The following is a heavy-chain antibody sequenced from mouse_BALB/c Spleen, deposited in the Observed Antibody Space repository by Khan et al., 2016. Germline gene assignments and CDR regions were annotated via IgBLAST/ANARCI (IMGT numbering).Heavy chain of an antibody. V-gene: IGHV1-7*01. J-gene: IGHJ2*01. CDR3: ARGDY. Sequence: QVQLKESGTELAKPGASVKMSCKASGYTFTSYWMHWVKQRPGQGLEWIGYINPHTGYTDYNQKFKDKDTLTADKSSSTAYMQLSSLTSEDSAVYYGARGDYWGQGTTLTVSS. CDR1: GYTFTSYW. CDR2: INPHTGYT.